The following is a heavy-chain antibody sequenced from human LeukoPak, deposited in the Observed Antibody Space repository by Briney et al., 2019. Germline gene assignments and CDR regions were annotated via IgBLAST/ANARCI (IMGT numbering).Heavy chain of an antibody. Sequence: GGSLRLSCAASGFTFSDYYMSWIRQAPGKGLEWVSYISSSSSYTNYADSVKGRFTISRGNAKNSLYLQMNSLRAEDTAVYYCARSGYCGGDCFYYSDYWGQGTLVTVSS. D-gene: IGHD2-21*02. V-gene: IGHV3-11*03. CDR1: GFTFSDYY. J-gene: IGHJ4*02. CDR2: ISSSSSYT. CDR3: ARSGYCGGDCFYYSDY.